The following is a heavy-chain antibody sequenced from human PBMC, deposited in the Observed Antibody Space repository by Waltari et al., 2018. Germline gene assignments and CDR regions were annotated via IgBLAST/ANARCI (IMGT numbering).Heavy chain of an antibody. J-gene: IGHJ6*02. V-gene: IGHV1-69*13. CDR1: GGTFSSYA. CDR3: AKKTGGVCSYCYGMDV. D-gene: IGHD2-8*02. CDR2: IIPIFGRA. Sequence: QVQLVQSGAEVKKPGSSVKVSCKASGGTFSSYAISWVRQAPGQGLDWMGGIIPIFGRASYAQKFQGRVTITADESTSTAYMGLSSLRSEDTAVYYCAKKTGGVCSYCYGMDVWGQGTTVTVSS.